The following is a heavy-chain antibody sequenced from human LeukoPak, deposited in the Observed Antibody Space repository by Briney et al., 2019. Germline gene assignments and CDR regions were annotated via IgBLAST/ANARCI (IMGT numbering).Heavy chain of an antibody. CDR2: INPSGGST. CDR1: GYTFTSYY. Sequence: ASVKVSCXASGYTFTSYYMHWVRQAPGQGLEWMGIINPSGGSTSYAQKFQGRVTMTRDTSISTAYMELSRLRSDDTAVYYCARDLRITIFGVVILGYWGQGTLVTVSS. J-gene: IGHJ4*02. CDR3: ARDLRITIFGVVILGY. V-gene: IGHV1-46*01. D-gene: IGHD3-3*01.